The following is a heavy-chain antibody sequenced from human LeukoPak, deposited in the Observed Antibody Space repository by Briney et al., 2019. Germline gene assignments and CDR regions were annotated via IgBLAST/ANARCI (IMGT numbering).Heavy chain of an antibody. V-gene: IGHV3-21*01. CDR2: ISSSSSYI. D-gene: IGHD6-19*01. CDR3: ARLSGPGSGWTTLDY. Sequence: GGSLRLSCAASGFTFSSYSMNWVRQAPGKGLEWVSSISSSSSYIYYADSVKGRFTISRDNAKNSLYLPMNSLRAEDTAVYYCARLSGPGSGWTTLDYWGQGTLVTVSS. J-gene: IGHJ4*02. CDR1: GFTFSSYS.